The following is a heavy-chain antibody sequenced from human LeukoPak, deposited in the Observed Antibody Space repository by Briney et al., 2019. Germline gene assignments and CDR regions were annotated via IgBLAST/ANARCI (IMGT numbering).Heavy chain of an antibody. V-gene: IGHV4-34*01. CDR3: ARGRILGRYSYDGSGYYYNY. J-gene: IGHJ4*02. Sequence: SETLSLTCAVYGASFSGYYWSWIRQPPGKGLEWIGEIDHSGSTNYNPSLKSRATISVDTSKNQFSLKLNSVTAADTAVYYCARGRILGRYSYDGSGYYYNYWGQGTLVTVSS. D-gene: IGHD3-22*01. CDR1: GASFSGYY. CDR2: IDHSGST.